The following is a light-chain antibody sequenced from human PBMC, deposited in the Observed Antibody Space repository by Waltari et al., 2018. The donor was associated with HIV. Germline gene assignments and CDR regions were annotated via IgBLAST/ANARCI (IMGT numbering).Light chain of an antibody. CDR1: QSISSY. V-gene: IGKV1-39*01. Sequence: ASVGDRVTITCRASQSISSYLNWYQQKPGKAPKLLIYAASSLQSGVPSRFSGSGSGTDFTLTISSLQPEDFATYYCQQSYSTPRTFGQGTKVEIK. CDR2: AAS. CDR3: QQSYSTPRT. J-gene: IGKJ1*01.